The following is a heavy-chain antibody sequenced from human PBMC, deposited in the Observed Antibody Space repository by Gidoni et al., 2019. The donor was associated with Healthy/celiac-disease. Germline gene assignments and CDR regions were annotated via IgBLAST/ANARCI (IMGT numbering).Heavy chain of an antibody. CDR1: GGSIRSSSYY. Sequence: QLQLQASGPGLVKPSETLSLTCTVSGGSIRSSSYYWGWIRQPPGKGLEWIGSIYYSGSTYYNPSLKSRVTISVDTSKNQFSLKLSSVTAADTAVYYCARRRYCSSTSCYGDFDYWGQGTLVTVSS. CDR3: ARRRYCSSTSCYGDFDY. CDR2: IYYSGST. V-gene: IGHV4-39*01. D-gene: IGHD2-2*01. J-gene: IGHJ4*02.